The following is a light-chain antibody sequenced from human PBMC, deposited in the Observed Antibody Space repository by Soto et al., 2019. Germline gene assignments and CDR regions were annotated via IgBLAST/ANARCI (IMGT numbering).Light chain of an antibody. CDR3: GTWDSCLSAGL. V-gene: IGLV1-51*02. CDR1: SSNIGNNY. CDR2: ENN. J-gene: IGLJ2*01. Sequence: QSVLTQPPSVSAAPGQTVTISCSGSSSNIGNNYVSWYQQFPGTAPKLLIYENNKRPSGIPDRFSGSKSGTSATLGITGLQTGDEADYYCGTWDSCLSAGLFGGGTKLTVL.